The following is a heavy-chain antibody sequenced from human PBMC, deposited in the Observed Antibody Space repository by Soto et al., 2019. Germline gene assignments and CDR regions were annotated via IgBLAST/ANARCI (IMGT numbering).Heavy chain of an antibody. CDR2: IYYSGST. D-gene: IGHD3-10*01. V-gene: IGHV4-31*03. J-gene: IGHJ3*02. CDR3: ARDRQGFGLGDAFDI. Sequence: QVQLQESGPGLVKPSQTLSLTCTVSGGSISSGGYYWSWIRQHPGKGLESIGYIYYSGSTYYNPSLKSRVTISVDTSKNQFSLKLSSVTAADTAVYYCARDRQGFGLGDAFDIWGQGTMVTVSS. CDR1: GGSISSGGYY.